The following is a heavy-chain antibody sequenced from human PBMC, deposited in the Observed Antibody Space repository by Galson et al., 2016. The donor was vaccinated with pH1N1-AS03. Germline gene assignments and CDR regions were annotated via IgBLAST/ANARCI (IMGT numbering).Heavy chain of an antibody. V-gene: IGHV3-30*18. CDR2: ISYDGSNK. Sequence: CAASGFTFSSYGMHWVRQAPGKGLEWVAVISYDGSNKYYADSVKGRFTISRDNSKNTLYLQMKSLRAEDTAVYYCAKDLGTHYYGMDVWGQGTTVTVSS. J-gene: IGHJ6*02. CDR3: AKDLGTHYYGMDV. CDR1: GFTFSSYG.